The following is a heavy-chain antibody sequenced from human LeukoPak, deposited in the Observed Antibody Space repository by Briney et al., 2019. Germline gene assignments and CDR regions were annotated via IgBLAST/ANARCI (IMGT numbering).Heavy chain of an antibody. CDR3: AKAGRPVSKYYFDY. V-gene: IGHV3-7*03. D-gene: IGHD3-10*01. J-gene: IGHJ4*02. CDR1: GFTFSSYW. CDR2: IKQDGREK. Sequence: GGSLRLSCAASGFTFSSYWMSWVRQAPGKGLEWVANIKQDGREKYYVDSMKGRFTISRDNAKNSLYLQVNSLRAEDTAVYYCAKAGRPVSKYYFDYWGQGTLVTVSS.